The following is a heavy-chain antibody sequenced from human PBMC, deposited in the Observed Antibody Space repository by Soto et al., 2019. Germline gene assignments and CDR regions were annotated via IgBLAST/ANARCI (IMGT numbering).Heavy chain of an antibody. CDR1: GGSISSYY. D-gene: IGHD4-17*01. CDR2: IYYSGST. J-gene: IGHJ4*02. CDR3: ARHPTVTEYYFDY. Sequence: QVQLQESGPGLVKPSETLSLTCTVSGGSISSYYWSWIRQPPGKGLEWIGYIYYSGSTNYNPSLTSRVTXXXDXAKNQFSLKLSSVTAADTAVYYCARHPTVTEYYFDYWGQGTLVTVSS. V-gene: IGHV4-59*08.